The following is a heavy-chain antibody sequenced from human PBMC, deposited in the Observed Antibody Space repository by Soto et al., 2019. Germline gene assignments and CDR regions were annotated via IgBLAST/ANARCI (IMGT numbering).Heavy chain of an antibody. J-gene: IGHJ3*02. CDR1: GYPVTAYY. Sequence: QLHLVQSGAVVKKPGASVTVSCSASGYPVTAYYMHWVRQAPGRGLEWMGGINPATGAAKYTQTFQGRVTMTRDTSTSTVFMELGGLTSEDTAVFYCARGGGVGVAGSAAFDMWGQGTLFTVSS. CDR2: INPATGAA. D-gene: IGHD3-3*01. CDR3: ARGGGVGVAGSAAFDM. V-gene: IGHV1-2*02.